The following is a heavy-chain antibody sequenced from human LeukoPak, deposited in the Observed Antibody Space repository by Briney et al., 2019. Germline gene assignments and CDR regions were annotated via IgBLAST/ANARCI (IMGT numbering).Heavy chain of an antibody. Sequence: ASVKVSCKPSGYTFTSFGSSWVRQAPGQGVEWMGWIGAYNGDTNYAQKFQGRVTMTTDTSTSTAYMDLRSLRSDDTAVYYCTRDHCSGDNCPSFDYWGQGTLVTVSS. CDR2: IGAYNGDT. J-gene: IGHJ4*02. CDR3: TRDHCSGDNCPSFDY. V-gene: IGHV1-18*04. D-gene: IGHD2-15*01. CDR1: GYTFTSFG.